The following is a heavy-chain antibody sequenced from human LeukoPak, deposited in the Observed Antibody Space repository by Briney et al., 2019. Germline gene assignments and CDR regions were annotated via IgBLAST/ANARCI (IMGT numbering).Heavy chain of an antibody. D-gene: IGHD1-26*01. CDR1: GFTFSSYS. V-gene: IGHV3-7*01. CDR2: IKQDGSEK. J-gene: IGHJ4*02. CDR3: ARQRYSDY. Sequence: GGSLRLSCAASGFTFSSYSMNWVRQAPGKGLEWVANIKQDGSEKYYVDSVKGRFTISRDNAKNSLYLQMNSLRAEDTAMYYCARQRYSDYWGQGTLVTVSS.